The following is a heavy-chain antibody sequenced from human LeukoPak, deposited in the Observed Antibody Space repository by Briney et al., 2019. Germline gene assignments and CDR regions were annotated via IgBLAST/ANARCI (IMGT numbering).Heavy chain of an antibody. Sequence: SETLSLTCTVSGYSISSGYYWGWIRQPPGKGLEWIGSIYHSGSTYYNPSLKSRVTMSVDTSKNQFSLNLNSVTAADTAVYYCARSGTVTGYLYWGQGALVTVSS. CDR2: IYHSGST. V-gene: IGHV4-38-2*02. CDR3: ARSGTVTGYLY. D-gene: IGHD3-9*01. CDR1: GYSISSGYY. J-gene: IGHJ4*02.